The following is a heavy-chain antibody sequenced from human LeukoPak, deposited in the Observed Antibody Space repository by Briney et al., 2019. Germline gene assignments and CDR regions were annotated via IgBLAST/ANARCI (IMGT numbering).Heavy chain of an antibody. D-gene: IGHD2-2*01. CDR2: IFTSGST. CDR1: GGYISIYS. J-gene: IGHJ3*02. Sequence: SDTLSLPCSVSGGYISIYSWICIPQPAGGGREWIGRIFTSGSTNYNPSLKSRVSMSVDTSKNQFSLRLSSVTAADTAVYYCVRDWVMGCSSSSCYVAFDIWGQGAMATVSS. V-gene: IGHV4-4*07. CDR3: VRDWVMGCSSSSCYVAFDI.